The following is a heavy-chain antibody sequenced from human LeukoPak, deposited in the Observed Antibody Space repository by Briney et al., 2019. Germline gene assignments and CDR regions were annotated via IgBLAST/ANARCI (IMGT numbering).Heavy chain of an antibody. CDR1: GFTVSSNY. J-gene: IGHJ6*02. D-gene: IGHD5/OR15-5a*01. Sequence: GGSLRLSCAASGFTVSSNYMSWVRQAPGKGLEWVSVIYSGGSTYYADSVKGRFTISRDNSKNTLYLQMNSLRAEDTAVYYCAREVSIASWAPYYYYYYGMDVWGQGTTVTVSS. CDR2: IYSGGST. V-gene: IGHV3-53*05. CDR3: AREVSIASWAPYYYYYYGMDV.